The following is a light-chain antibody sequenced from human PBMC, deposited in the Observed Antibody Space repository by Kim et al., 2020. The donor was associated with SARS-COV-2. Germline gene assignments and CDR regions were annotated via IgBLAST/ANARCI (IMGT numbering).Light chain of an antibody. V-gene: IGKV4-1*01. J-gene: IGKJ2*03. CDR1: QTVLYNSNNKNY. CDR2: WAS. Sequence: DIVMTQSPDSLAVSLGESATLNCKSSQTVLYNSNNKNYLAWYQQKPGQAPKLLIYWASIRESGVSDRFSGSGSETDFTLTISSLQAEDVAVYYCQQSYSTPPSFGQGTKLEI. CDR3: QQSYSTPPS.